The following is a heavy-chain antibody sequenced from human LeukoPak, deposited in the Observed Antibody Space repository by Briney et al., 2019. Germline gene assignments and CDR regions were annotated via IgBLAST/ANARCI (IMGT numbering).Heavy chain of an antibody. J-gene: IGHJ4*02. D-gene: IGHD3-22*01. CDR3: AKGGYYYDSSGTNDY. Sequence: GESLRLSCAASGFTLSSYWMSWVRQAPGKGLEWVANIDQDGSSKYYVDSVKGRFSISRDDAKNSLYLQMNSLRAEDTAVYYCAKGGYYYDSSGTNDYWGQGTLVTVSS. V-gene: IGHV3-7*01. CDR1: GFTLSSYW. CDR2: IDQDGSSK.